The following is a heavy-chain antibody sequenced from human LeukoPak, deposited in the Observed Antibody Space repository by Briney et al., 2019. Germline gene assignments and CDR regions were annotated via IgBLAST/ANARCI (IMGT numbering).Heavy chain of an antibody. V-gene: IGHV3-21*01. CDR1: GFTFSSYR. CDR3: ARGSTGIATIRNDY. J-gene: IGHJ4*02. CDR2: ISSSSTYI. D-gene: IGHD6-13*01. Sequence: PGGSLRLSCAVSGFTFSSYRMNWVRQAPGKGLEWVSSISSSSTYIYYADSVKGRFTISRDNAKNSLYLQMNSLRAEDTAGYYCARGSTGIATIRNDYWGQGTLVTVSS.